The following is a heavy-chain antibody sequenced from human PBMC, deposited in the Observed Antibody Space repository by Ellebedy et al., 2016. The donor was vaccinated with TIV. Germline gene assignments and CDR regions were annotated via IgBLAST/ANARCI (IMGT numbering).Heavy chain of an antibody. V-gene: IGHV1-18*01. Sequence: AASVKVSCKAFGGSFSSYTISWVRQAPGQGLEWMGWISTYNDNTNDAQKFQGRVTMTTDTSTSTAYMELRSLRSDDTAVYYCAAEYCSGAACYDRWFDPWGQGTLVTVSS. J-gene: IGHJ5*02. CDR3: AAEYCSGAACYDRWFDP. D-gene: IGHD2-8*02. CDR2: ISTYNDNT. CDR1: GGSFSSYT.